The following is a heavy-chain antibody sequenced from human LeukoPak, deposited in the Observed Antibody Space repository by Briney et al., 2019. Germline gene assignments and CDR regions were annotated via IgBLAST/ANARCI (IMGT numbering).Heavy chain of an antibody. Sequence: ASVKVSCKASGYTFTGYYMHWVRQAPGQGLECMGWINPNSGGTNYAQKFQGRVTMTRDTSISTAYMELSRLRSDDTAVYYCAILMVYAIPWYFDLWGRGTLVTVSS. CDR2: INPNSGGT. CDR3: AILMVYAIPWYFDL. CDR1: GYTFTGYY. J-gene: IGHJ2*01. V-gene: IGHV1-2*02. D-gene: IGHD2-8*01.